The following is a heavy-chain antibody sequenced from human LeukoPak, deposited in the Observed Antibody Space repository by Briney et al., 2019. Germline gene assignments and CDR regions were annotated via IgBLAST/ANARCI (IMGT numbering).Heavy chain of an antibody. V-gene: IGHV3-33*01. CDR1: GFTFSSYG. Sequence: GGSLRLSCAASGFTFSSYGMHWVRQAPGKGLEWVAVIWYDGSNKYYADSVKGRFTISRNNSKNTLYLQMNSLGAEDTAVYYCARESIAVAGNFDYWGQGTLVTVSS. CDR3: ARESIAVAGNFDY. D-gene: IGHD6-19*01. CDR2: IWYDGSNK. J-gene: IGHJ4*02.